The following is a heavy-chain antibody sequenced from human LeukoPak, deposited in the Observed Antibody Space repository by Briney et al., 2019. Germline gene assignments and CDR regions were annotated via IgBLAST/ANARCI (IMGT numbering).Heavy chain of an antibody. CDR3: ARSSGYPSY. CDR1: HYSISSNYY. CDR2: IYHSGST. J-gene: IGHJ4*02. V-gene: IGHV4-38-2*02. D-gene: IGHD3-22*01. Sequence: SETLSLTCTVSHYSISSNYYWGWIRQPPGKGLEWIGSIYHSGSTYYNPSLKSRVTISVDTSKNQFSLKLTSVTAADTAVYYCARSSGYPSYWGQGTLVTVSS.